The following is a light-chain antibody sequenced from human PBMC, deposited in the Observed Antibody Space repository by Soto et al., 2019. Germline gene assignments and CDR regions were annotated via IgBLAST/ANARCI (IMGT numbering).Light chain of an antibody. V-gene: IGKV3-11*01. CDR2: DAS. J-gene: IGKJ5*01. CDR1: QSVSNY. Sequence: ILLTQAPGTLSFSPVERATLSCRASQSVSNYLAWYQHRPGQAPRLLIYDASNRATGIPARFSGSGSGTDFTLTISSLEPEDFAVYYCQQRSSWPIAFGQGTRLEIK. CDR3: QQRSSWPIA.